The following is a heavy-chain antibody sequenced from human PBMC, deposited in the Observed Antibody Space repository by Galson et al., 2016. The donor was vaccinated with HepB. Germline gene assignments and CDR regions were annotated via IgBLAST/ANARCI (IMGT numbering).Heavy chain of an antibody. CDR3: ARDGSSTTYYYYGLDV. J-gene: IGHJ6*02. CDR2: IDYSGKA. D-gene: IGHD6-6*01. Sequence: SETLSLTCNVSGDSISSSSSYYWAWIRQPPGKGLEWIGSIDYSGKAHYNPSHKSRVTISVDTSNNQFSLKLSSVAAADTAVYYCARDGSSTTYYYYGLDVWGQGTPVTASS. CDR1: GDSISSSSSYY. V-gene: IGHV4-39*07.